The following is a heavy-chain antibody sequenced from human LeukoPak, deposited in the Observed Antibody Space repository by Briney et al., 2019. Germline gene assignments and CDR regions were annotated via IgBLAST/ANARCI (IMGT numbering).Heavy chain of an antibody. CDR1: GGSFSGYY. CDR3: AGWTYDSSGYLGGSY. D-gene: IGHD3-22*01. CDR2: INHSGST. J-gene: IGHJ4*02. V-gene: IGHV4-34*01. Sequence: SETLSLTCAVYGGSFSGYYWSWIRQPPGKGLEWIGEINHSGSTNYNPSLKSRVTISVDTSKNQFSLKLSSVTAADTAVYYCAGWTYDSSGYLGGSYWGQGTLVTVSS.